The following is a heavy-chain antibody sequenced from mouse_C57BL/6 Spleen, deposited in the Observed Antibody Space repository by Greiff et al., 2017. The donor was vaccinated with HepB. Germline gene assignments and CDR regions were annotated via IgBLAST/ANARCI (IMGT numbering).Heavy chain of an antibody. V-gene: IGHV1-15*01. CDR2: IDPETGGT. CDR3: TRWEGGYDYTAY. CDR1: GYTFTDYE. J-gene: IGHJ3*01. D-gene: IGHD2-4*01. Sequence: QVQLQQSGAELVRPGASVTLSCKASGYTFTDYEMHWVKQTPVHGLEWIGAIDPETGGTAYNQKFKGKAILTADKSSSTAYMELRSLTSEDSAVYYCTRWEGGYDYTAYWGQGTLVTVSA.